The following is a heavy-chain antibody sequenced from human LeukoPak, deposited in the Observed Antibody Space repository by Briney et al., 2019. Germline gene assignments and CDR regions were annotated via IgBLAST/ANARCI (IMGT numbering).Heavy chain of an antibody. Sequence: SETLSLTCTVSGGSISNYYWSWIRQPPGKGLEWIGYIYYSGSTNYNPSLKSRVTMSVDTSKNQFSLKLSSVTAADTAVYYRARGGYYYWYFDLWGRGTLVTVSS. D-gene: IGHD3-22*01. V-gene: IGHV4-59*01. CDR1: GGSISNYY. CDR2: IYYSGST. CDR3: ARGGYYYWYFDL. J-gene: IGHJ2*01.